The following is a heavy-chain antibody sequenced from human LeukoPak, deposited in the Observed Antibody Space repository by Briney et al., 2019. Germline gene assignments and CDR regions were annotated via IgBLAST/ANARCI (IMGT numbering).Heavy chain of an antibody. D-gene: IGHD1-1*01. V-gene: IGHV3-9*01. J-gene: IGHJ5*02. CDR3: AKVTNGGFDP. CDR1: GFTFSSYA. Sequence: GGSLRLSCAASGFTFSSYAMHWVRQAPGKGLEWVSGINWNSDNIGYADSVKGRFTISRDNAKNSLYLQMNSLRAEDTALYYCAKVTNGGFDPWGQGTLVTVSS. CDR2: INWNSDNI.